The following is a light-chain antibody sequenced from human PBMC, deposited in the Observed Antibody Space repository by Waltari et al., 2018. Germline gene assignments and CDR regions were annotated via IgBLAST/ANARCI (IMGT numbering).Light chain of an antibody. V-gene: IGKV2-30*02. CDR1: RSLVHSDGFTY. CDR3: MQTADWPAS. CDR2: RVS. Sequence: IVLTQSPLSLPVTLGQPASISCRSSRSLVHSDGFTYLNWFHQRPGQSPRRLIYRVSNRDSGVPDRISGSGSGSDFTLKITRVEAEDVGVYYCMQTADWPASFGQGTKVEIK. J-gene: IGKJ1*01.